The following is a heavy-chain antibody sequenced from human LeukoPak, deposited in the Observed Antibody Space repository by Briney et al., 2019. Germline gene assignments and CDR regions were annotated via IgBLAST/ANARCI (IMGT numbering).Heavy chain of an antibody. D-gene: IGHD2-15*01. Sequence: ASVKVSCKASGYTFTSYYMHWVRQAPGQGLEWMGIINPSGGSTSYAQKFQGRVTMTRNTSISTAYMELSSLRSEDTAVYYCARGLFRYCSGGSCYSYYYGMDVWGQGTTVTVSS. J-gene: IGHJ6*02. V-gene: IGHV1-46*01. CDR3: ARGLFRYCSGGSCYSYYYGMDV. CDR1: GYTFTSYY. CDR2: INPSGGST.